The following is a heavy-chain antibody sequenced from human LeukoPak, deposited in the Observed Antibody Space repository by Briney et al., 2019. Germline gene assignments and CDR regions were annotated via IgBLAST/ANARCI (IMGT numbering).Heavy chain of an antibody. J-gene: IGHJ4*02. CDR3: TLYNY. CDR2: INPGNGDT. V-gene: IGHV1-3*03. CDR1: GYSFTSQD. D-gene: IGHD2-2*02. Sequence: ASVKVSCKTSGYSFTSQDMHWVRQAPGQSLEWMGCINPGNGDTKYSQEFQGRVTITRDTSATTAYMELSSLRSDDMAVYYCTLYNYWGQGTLITVSS.